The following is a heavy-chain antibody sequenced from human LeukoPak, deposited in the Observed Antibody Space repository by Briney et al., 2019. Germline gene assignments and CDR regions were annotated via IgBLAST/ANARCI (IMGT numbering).Heavy chain of an antibody. D-gene: IGHD3-3*01. CDR1: GFTFSDYY. V-gene: IGHV3-11*01. J-gene: IGHJ4*02. CDR2: ISSSASTI. CDR3: AREGPYDFWSGYFDY. Sequence: GGSLRLSCAASGFTFSDYYMSWIRKAPGKGLEGVSYISSSASTIYYAYSVKGRFTISRDNANNSLYLQMNSLRAEDTAVYYCAREGPYDFWSGYFDYWGQGTLVTVSS.